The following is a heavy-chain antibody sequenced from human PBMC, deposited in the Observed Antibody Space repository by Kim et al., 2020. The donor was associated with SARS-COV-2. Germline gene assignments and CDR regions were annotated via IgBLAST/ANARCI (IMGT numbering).Heavy chain of an antibody. D-gene: IGHD2-2*01. V-gene: IGHV3-48*04. CDR1: GFTFSSYS. CDR3: ARGEEDIVVVPAAMPYFDY. Sequence: GGSLRLSCAASGFTFSSYSMNWVRQAPGKGLEWVSYISSSSSTIYYADSVKGRFTISRDNAKNSLYLQMNSLRAEDTAVYYCARGEEDIVVVPAAMPYFDYWGQVTLVTVSS. J-gene: IGHJ4*02. CDR2: ISSSSSTI.